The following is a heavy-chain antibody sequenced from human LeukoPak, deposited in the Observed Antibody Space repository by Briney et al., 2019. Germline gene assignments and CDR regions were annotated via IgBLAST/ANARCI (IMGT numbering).Heavy chain of an antibody. V-gene: IGHV4-4*07. CDR2: IYVTGNT. CDR1: GDSINNYN. Sequence: SETLSLTCTISGDSINNYNWNWIRQPAGKGLEWIGRIYVTGNTNYNPSLKSRVAMSVDTSKNHFSLRLTSVTAADTAVYYCARAFTIFGAGGFDVWGQGTFFTVSS. J-gene: IGHJ3*01. D-gene: IGHD3-3*01. CDR3: ARAFTIFGAGGFDV.